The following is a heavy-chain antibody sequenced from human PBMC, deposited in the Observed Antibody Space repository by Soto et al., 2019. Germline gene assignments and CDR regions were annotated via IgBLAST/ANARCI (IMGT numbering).Heavy chain of an antibody. D-gene: IGHD1-1*01. Sequence: XTLSLTCTVSGGSVSRYYWTWIRQPPGKGLEWIGNIHYTGSTNYNPSLKSRVTILLGTSTSQFSLKVSSVTAADTAVYYCARDLTISSTDGPLAPWGHGTLVTVSS. V-gene: IGHV4-59*02. J-gene: IGHJ5*02. CDR3: ARDLTISSTDGPLAP. CDR2: IHYTGST. CDR1: GGSVSRYY.